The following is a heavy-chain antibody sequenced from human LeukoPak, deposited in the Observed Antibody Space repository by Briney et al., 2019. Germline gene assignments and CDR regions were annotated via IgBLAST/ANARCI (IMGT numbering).Heavy chain of an antibody. V-gene: IGHV3-7*01. J-gene: IGHJ4*02. CDR1: GFSFSHYW. Sequence: GGSLRLSCAASGFSFSHYWMTWVRQAPGKGLEWVAQINQDGSEEYYMDSVKARFTISRDNAKNSVFLQMNSLRAEDTAVYYCVRDGGVSGYDLLDYWGQGTLVTVSS. D-gene: IGHD5-12*01. CDR2: INQDGSEE. CDR3: VRDGGVSGYDLLDY.